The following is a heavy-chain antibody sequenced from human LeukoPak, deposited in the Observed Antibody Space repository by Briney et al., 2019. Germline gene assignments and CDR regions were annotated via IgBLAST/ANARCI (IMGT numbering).Heavy chain of an antibody. J-gene: IGHJ4*02. CDR2: ISPDGSTT. CDR1: GFTFSRYW. V-gene: IGHV3-74*03. Sequence: GGSLRLSCAASGFTFSRYWMHWVRQAPGKGLMWVSRISPDGSTTLYADSVKGRFTISRDNAKNTLYLQMNSLRVEDTAVYYCARGRDYASGAKYFDYWGQGSLVTVSS. CDR3: ARGRDYASGAKYFDY. D-gene: IGHD2-2*01.